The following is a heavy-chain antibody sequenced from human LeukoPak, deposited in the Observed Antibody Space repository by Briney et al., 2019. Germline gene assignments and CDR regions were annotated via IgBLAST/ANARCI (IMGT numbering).Heavy chain of an antibody. J-gene: IGHJ4*02. Sequence: PSETLSLTCTVSGGSISSSSYYWGWIRQPPGKGLEWIGSIYYSGSTYYNPSLKSRVTISVDTSKNQFSLKLSSVTAADTAVYYCARAQLEWFGGFPFDYWGQGTLVTVSS. CDR2: IYYSGST. V-gene: IGHV4-39*01. CDR1: GGSISSSSYY. D-gene: IGHD3-3*01. CDR3: ARAQLEWFGGFPFDY.